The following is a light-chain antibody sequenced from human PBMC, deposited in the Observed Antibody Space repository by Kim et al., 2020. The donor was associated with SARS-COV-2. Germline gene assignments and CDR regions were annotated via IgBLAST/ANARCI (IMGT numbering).Light chain of an antibody. CDR3: QSYDATNQV. V-gene: IGLV6-57*01. J-gene: IGLJ3*02. CDR2: EDY. Sequence: GNTVTISCTRRSGNIASNFVQWYQQRPGSSPTIVIYEDYQSPSGVPDRFAGSIDRSANSASLTISGLKTEDEADCYCQSYDATNQVFGGGTQLTVL. CDR1: SGNIASNF.